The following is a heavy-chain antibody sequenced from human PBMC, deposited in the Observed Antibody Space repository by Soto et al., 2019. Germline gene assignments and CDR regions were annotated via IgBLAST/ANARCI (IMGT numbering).Heavy chain of an antibody. D-gene: IGHD6-13*01. CDR1: GYSCTSYW. V-gene: IGHV5-51*01. J-gene: IGHJ6*02. Sequence: PGESLKISCKGSGYSCTSYWIGWVRQMPGKGLEWMEIIYPGDSDTRYSPSFQGQDTISADKSISTAYLQWSSLKASDTAIYYCARSAAAGKYYYGVDVWGQGTTVTVSS. CDR2: IYPGDSDT. CDR3: ARSAAAGKYYYGVDV.